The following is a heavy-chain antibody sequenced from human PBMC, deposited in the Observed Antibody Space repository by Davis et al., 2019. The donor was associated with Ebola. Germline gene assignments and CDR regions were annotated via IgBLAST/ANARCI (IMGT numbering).Heavy chain of an antibody. J-gene: IGHJ4*02. CDR2: TYYSSKWYT. V-gene: IGHV6-1*01. CDR3: ARGWLRSAFDQ. CDR1: GASVSSNSAA. Sequence: HSQTLSLTCAISGASVSSNSAAWNWIRLSPTRGLEWLGRTYYSSKWYTDSTLSVKSRITISADTAKNQLSLHLDSVTTEDTAVYYCARGWLRSAFDQWGQGTLVTVSS. D-gene: IGHD5-12*01.